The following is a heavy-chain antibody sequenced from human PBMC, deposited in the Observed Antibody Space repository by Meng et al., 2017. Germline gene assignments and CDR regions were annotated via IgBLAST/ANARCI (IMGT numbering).Heavy chain of an antibody. CDR3: ARVGSFLRDY. CDR1: GGAFSGYY. J-gene: IGHJ4*02. V-gene: IGHV4-34*01. D-gene: IGHD2/OR15-2a*01. CDR2: INHSGST. Sequence: QLSINQWCAGLVKPSATWSLTVPVYGGAFSGYYWSWIRQPPGKGLEWIGEINHSGSTNYNPSLKSRVTISVDTSKNQFSLKLSSVTAADTAVYYCARVGSFLRDYWGQGTLVTVSS.